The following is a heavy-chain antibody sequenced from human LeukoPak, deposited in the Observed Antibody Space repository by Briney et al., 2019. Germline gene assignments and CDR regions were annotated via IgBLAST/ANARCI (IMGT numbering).Heavy chain of an antibody. Sequence: GESLKISCKGSGYSFTSHWVGWVRQMPGKGLEWMGIIYPGDFDTRYSPSFQGQVTISADKSISTAYLQWSSLKASDTAMYYCARVSTPSAYDPFDFWGQGTLVTVSS. CDR1: GYSFTSHW. J-gene: IGHJ4*02. V-gene: IGHV5-51*01. D-gene: IGHD5-12*01. CDR3: ARVSTPSAYDPFDF. CDR2: IYPGDFDT.